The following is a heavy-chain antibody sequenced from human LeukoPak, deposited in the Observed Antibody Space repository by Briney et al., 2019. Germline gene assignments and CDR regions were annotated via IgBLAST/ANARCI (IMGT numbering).Heavy chain of an antibody. CDR2: ISAYNGNT. CDR3: ARDRRSDSVRIVGATRLVPFDY. D-gene: IGHD1-26*01. V-gene: IGHV1-18*01. CDR1: GYTFTSYG. J-gene: IGHJ4*02. Sequence: WASVKVSCKASGYTFTSYGISWVRQSPGQGLEWMGWISAYNGNTNYAQKLQGRVTMTTDTSTSTAYMELRSLRSDDTAVYYCARDRRSDSVRIVGATRLVPFDYWGQGTLVTVSS.